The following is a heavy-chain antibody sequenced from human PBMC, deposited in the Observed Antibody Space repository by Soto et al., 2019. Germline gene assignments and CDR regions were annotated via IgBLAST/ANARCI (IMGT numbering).Heavy chain of an antibody. CDR1: GDSISSYY. D-gene: IGHD6-6*01. Sequence: PSETLSLTCTVSGDSISSYYWSWIRQSPGKGLEWIGYIYYSGSTNYNPSLKSRVTISVDTSKNQFSLKLSSVTAADTAVYYCARGWRQLVPNWFDPWGQGTLVTVSS. J-gene: IGHJ5*02. V-gene: IGHV4-59*01. CDR3: ARGWRQLVPNWFDP. CDR2: IYYSGST.